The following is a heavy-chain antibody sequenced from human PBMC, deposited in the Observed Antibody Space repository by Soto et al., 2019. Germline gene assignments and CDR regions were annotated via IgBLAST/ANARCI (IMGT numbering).Heavy chain of an antibody. D-gene: IGHD5-18*01. V-gene: IGHV3-23*01. J-gene: IGHJ4*02. Sequence: SLRLSCAASGFTFNYHAMSWVRQAPGKGLKWVSSISGSGGTTYYADSVEGRFTISRDNSKNVLYLQMNSLRVEDTAVYFCTKDRLPRPQLWVGQYDDWGQGTMVTVSS. CDR1: GFTFNYHA. CDR2: ISGSGGTT. CDR3: TKDRLPRPQLWVGQYDD.